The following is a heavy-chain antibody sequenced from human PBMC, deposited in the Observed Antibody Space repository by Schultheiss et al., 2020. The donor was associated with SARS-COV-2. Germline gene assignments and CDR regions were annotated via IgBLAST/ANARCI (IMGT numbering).Heavy chain of an antibody. J-gene: IGHJ4*02. D-gene: IGHD6-19*01. CDR1: GGSISSYY. Sequence: SETLSLTCTVSGGSISSYYWSWIRQPPGKGLEWIGYIYYSGSTKYNPSLKSRVTISVDTSKNQFSLNLSSVTAADTAVYYCARSRRGWYAFDYWGQGTLVTVSS. CDR3: ARSRRGWYAFDY. CDR2: IYYSGST. V-gene: IGHV4-59*12.